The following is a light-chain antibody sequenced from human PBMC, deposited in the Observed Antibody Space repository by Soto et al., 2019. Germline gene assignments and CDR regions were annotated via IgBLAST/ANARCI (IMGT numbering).Light chain of an antibody. V-gene: IGLV2-8*01. Sequence: QSALTQPPSASGSPGQSVTISCTGTSSDAGGYNCVSWYQQHPGKAPTLMIYEVSKRPSGVPDRFSGSKSGNTASLTVSGLQAEDEADYYCSSYAGSNTVVFGGGTKLTVL. CDR2: EVS. J-gene: IGLJ2*01. CDR1: SSDAGGYNC. CDR3: SSYAGSNTVV.